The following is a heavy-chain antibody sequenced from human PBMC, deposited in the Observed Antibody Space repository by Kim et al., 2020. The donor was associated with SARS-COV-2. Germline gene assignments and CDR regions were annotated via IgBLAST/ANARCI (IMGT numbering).Heavy chain of an antibody. V-gene: IGHV1-2*02. J-gene: IGHJ5*02. CDR3: ARDMADCSRTRCLDRFDP. CDR2: INPNSGDT. Sequence: ASVKVSCKASGYTFTGYYMHWVRQAPGRGLEWMGWINPNSGDTNFAQKFQGRVTMTRETSISTAYMELRRLTSDDTAVYYCARDMADCSRTRCLDRFDPWGQGTLVIVSS. D-gene: IGHD2-2*01. CDR1: GYTFTGYY.